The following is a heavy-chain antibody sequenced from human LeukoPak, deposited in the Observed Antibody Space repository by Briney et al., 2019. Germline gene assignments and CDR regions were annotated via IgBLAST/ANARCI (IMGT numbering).Heavy chain of an antibody. Sequence: PGGSLRLSCAASGFTFSRFWMHWVRQAPGKGLVWVSRINTDGSTTNYADSVKGRFTISRDNSKNTLYLQMNSLRAEDTAVYYCAKDRGSYPKTFDYWGQGTLVTVSS. D-gene: IGHD1-26*01. J-gene: IGHJ4*02. CDR1: GFTFSRFW. CDR2: INTDGSTT. CDR3: AKDRGSYPKTFDY. V-gene: IGHV3-74*01.